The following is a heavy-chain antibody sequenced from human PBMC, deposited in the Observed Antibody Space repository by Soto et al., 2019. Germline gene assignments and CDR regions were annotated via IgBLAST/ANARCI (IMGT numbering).Heavy chain of an antibody. CDR1: GYNFNIYG. CDR2: ISAYDGKT. J-gene: IGHJ5*02. CDR3: ARDPHKYWTSYGFDP. Sequence: QVQLVQSGAEVKKPGASVKVSCKASGYNFNIYGINWVRQAPGQGLELMGGISAYDGKTTYAEKFQGRVTMTTDASTSTAYMELRSLRSDNTAVYYCARDPHKYWTSYGFDPWGQGTLVTVSS. V-gene: IGHV1-18*01. D-gene: IGHD3-16*01.